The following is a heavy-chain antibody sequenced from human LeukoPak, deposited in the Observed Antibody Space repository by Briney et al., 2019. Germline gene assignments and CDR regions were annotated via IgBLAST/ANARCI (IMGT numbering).Heavy chain of an antibody. CDR1: GGSIRSSSYK. V-gene: IGHV4-39*01. Sequence: PSETLSLTCTVSGGSIRSSSYKWGWIRQPPGKGLEWIGSIYYSGNTYYNASLKSRVTISVDTSKNQFSLKLSSVTAADTAVYYCAKRADVTAAGAASVDPWGQGNLVTVSS. D-gene: IGHD6-13*01. J-gene: IGHJ5*02. CDR3: AKRADVTAAGAASVDP. CDR2: IYYSGNT.